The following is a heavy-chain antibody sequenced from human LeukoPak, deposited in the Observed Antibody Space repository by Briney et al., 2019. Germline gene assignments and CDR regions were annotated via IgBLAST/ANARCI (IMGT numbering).Heavy chain of an antibody. CDR3: AKGGPEASAGLSWFDP. Sequence: PSETLSLTCTVSGGSISNYYWCWMRQPPGKGLECIGYTYYSGNANYNPSLKSRVTISVDTSKNQFSLKLTSVTAADTAVYYCAKGGPEASAGLSWFDPWGQGTLVTVSS. CDR2: TYYSGNA. V-gene: IGHV4-59*01. D-gene: IGHD1-14*01. J-gene: IGHJ5*02. CDR1: GGSISNYY.